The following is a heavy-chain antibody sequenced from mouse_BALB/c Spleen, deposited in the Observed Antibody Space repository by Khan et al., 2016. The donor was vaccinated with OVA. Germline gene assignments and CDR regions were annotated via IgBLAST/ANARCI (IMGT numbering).Heavy chain of an antibody. CDR3: ARDGSRYNYAIDY. CDR2: ISYSGST. V-gene: IGHV3-2*02. D-gene: IGHD2-3*01. J-gene: IGHJ4*01. CDR1: GYSITSDYA. Sequence: EVKLQESGPGLVKPSQSLSLTCTVTGYSITSDYAWNWIRQFPGNKLEWMGYISYSGSTNYNPALKSRISITRETSKNQFFLQLNSVTTEDTATYYCARDGSRYNYAIDYWGQGTSVTVSA.